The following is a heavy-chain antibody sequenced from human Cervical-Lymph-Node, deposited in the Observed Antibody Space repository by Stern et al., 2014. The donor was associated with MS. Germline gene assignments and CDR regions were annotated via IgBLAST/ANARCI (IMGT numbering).Heavy chain of an antibody. J-gene: IGHJ6*02. CDR2: IIPIFDAP. V-gene: IGHV1-69*01. D-gene: IGHD3-10*01. CDR1: GVTLSSHT. CDR3: ASGAHGMDV. Sequence: VQLVPSGAEVKKVGSSVKVSCKASGVTLSSHTINWVRQAPGQGLEWMVGIIPIFDAPNYAQKFQGRVRITSDETTNTAHMELSSLRSEDTAVYYCASGAHGMDVWGQGTAVTVSS.